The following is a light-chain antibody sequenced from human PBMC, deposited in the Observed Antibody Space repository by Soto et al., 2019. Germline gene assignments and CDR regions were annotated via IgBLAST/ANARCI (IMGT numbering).Light chain of an antibody. Sequence: DIMMTQSPATLSVSPGGRATLSHRASQSTSGTVAWYQQQPGEAPRLLIHGASTRAPGFPGRFSGSGSGTDFTLTISSLQSEDFAVYYCQQYNDCPWTFGQGTKVDIK. CDR1: QSTSGT. CDR2: GAS. CDR3: QQYNDCPWT. J-gene: IGKJ1*01. V-gene: IGKV3-15*01.